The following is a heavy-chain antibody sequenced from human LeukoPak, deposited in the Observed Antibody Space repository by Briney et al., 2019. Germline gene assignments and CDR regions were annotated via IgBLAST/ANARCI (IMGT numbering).Heavy chain of an antibody. CDR1: GFTFSSYG. V-gene: IGHV3-33*01. CDR3: ARDRDWGCSYCSY. Sequence: GGSLRLSCAASGFTFSSYGMHWVRQAPGKGLEWVAVIWFDGSNKYYADSVKGRLTISRDNSKNTLYLQMNSLRAEGTAVYYCARDRDWGCSYCSYWGQGTLVTVSS. CDR2: IWFDGSNK. J-gene: IGHJ4*02. D-gene: IGHD7-27*01.